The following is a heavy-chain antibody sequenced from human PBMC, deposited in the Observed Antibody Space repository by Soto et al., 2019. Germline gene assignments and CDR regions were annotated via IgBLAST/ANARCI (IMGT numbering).Heavy chain of an antibody. J-gene: IGHJ4*02. V-gene: IGHV3-7*01. CDR2: IKQDGSEK. CDR1: GFTFSSYW. Sequence: EVQLVESGGGLVQPGGSLRLSCAASGFTFSSYWMSWVRQAPGKGLEWVANIKQDGSEKYYVDSVKGRVTISRDNAKNSLYLQMNSLRAEDTAVYYCARETYGDHGCFDYWGQGTLVTVSS. D-gene: IGHD4-17*01. CDR3: ARETYGDHGCFDY.